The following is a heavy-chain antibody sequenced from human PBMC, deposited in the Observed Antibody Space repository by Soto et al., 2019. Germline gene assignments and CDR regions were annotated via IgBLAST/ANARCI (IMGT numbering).Heavy chain of an antibody. CDR3: AVSEGLDIVATK. Sequence: SETLSLTCAVYGGSFSGYYWSWIRQPPGKGLEWIGEINHSGSTNYNPSLKSRVTISVDTSKNQFSLKLSSVTAADTAVYYCAVSEGLDIVATKWGQGTLVTVSS. J-gene: IGHJ4*02. CDR1: GGSFSGYY. CDR2: INHSGST. D-gene: IGHD5-12*01. V-gene: IGHV4-34*01.